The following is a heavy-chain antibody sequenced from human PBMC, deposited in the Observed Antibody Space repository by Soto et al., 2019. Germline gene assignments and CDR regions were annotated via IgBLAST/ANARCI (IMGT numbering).Heavy chain of an antibody. CDR1: GYTFTSYG. CDR2: ISAYNGNT. D-gene: IGHD6-19*01. V-gene: IGHV1-18*01. Sequence: ASVKVSCKASGYTFTSYGITWVRQAPGQGLEWLAWISAYNGNTNYAQKLQGRVTVTTDTSTSTAYMELRSQRSDDTAVYYCARELVERYSSGWYDSWGQGTLVTVSS. CDR3: ARELVERYSSGWYDS. J-gene: IGHJ5*01.